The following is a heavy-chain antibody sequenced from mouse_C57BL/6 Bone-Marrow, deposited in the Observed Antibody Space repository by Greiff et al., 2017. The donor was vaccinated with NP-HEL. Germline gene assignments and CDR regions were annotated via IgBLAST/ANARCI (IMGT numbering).Heavy chain of an antibody. V-gene: IGHV1-82*01. CDR3: GGGGYGKDYFDY. CDR1: GYAFSSSW. CDR2: IYPGDGDT. J-gene: IGHJ2*01. Sequence: VKLMESGPELVKPGASVKISCKASGYAFSSSWMNWVKQRPGKGLEWIGRIYPGDGDTNYNGKFKGKATLTADKSSSTAYMQLSSLTSEDSAVYFWGGGGYGKDYFDYWGQGTTLTVSS. D-gene: IGHD1-1*01.